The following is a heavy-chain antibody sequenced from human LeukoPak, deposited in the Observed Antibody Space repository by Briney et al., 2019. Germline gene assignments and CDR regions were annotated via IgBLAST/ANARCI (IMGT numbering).Heavy chain of an antibody. CDR3: ARVRTGTSFDY. CDR2: MNPNSGNT. D-gene: IGHD1-7*01. CDR1: GYTFTSYD. Sequence: ASVKVSCXASGYTFTSYDINWVRQATGQGLEWMGWMNPNSGNTGYAQKFQGRVTITRNTSISTAYMELSSLRSEDTTVYYCARVRTGTSFDYWGQGTLVTVSS. J-gene: IGHJ4*02. V-gene: IGHV1-8*03.